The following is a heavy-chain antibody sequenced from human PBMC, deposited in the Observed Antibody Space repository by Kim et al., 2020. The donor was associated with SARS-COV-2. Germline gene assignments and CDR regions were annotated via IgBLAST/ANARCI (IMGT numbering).Heavy chain of an antibody. D-gene: IGHD3-22*01. CDR1: GGSFSGYY. CDR2: INHSGST. V-gene: IGHV4-34*01. J-gene: IGHJ3*02. CDR3: ARLQRNYDSSGYYFSAFD. Sequence: SETLSLTCAVYGGSFSGYYWSWIRQPPGKGLEWIGEINHSGSTNYNPSLKSRVTISVDTSKNQFSLKLSSVTAADTAVYYCARLQRNYDSSGYYFSAFD.